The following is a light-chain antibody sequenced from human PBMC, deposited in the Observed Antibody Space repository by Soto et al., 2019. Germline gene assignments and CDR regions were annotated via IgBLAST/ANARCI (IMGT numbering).Light chain of an antibody. Sequence: EIVLTQSPGTLSLSPGERATLSCRASQSVSSSYLAWYQQKPGQAPRLLIYGASSRATGIPDRFSGSGSGTDFTLTISRLEHQHFAEYYCQQYGSSPWTFGQGKKVAIK. CDR1: QSVSSSY. J-gene: IGKJ1*01. CDR3: QQYGSSPWT. CDR2: GAS. V-gene: IGKV3-20*01.